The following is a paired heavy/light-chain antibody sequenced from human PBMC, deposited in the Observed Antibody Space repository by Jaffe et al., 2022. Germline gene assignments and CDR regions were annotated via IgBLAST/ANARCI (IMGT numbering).Light chain of an antibody. CDR1: QSLVHSDGNTY. Sequence: DIVMTQTPLSSPVTLGQPASISCRSSQSLVHSDGNTYLSWLQQRPGQPPRLLIYKISNRFSGVPDRFSGSGAGTDFTLKISRVEAEDVGVYYCMQATQFPLTFGQGTKVEIK. V-gene: IGKV2-24*01. CDR3: MQATQFPLT. J-gene: IGKJ1*01. CDR2: KIS.
Heavy chain of an antibody. CDR3: ARAITESTIFGVAGLFYYMDV. CDR1: GFTFSSYS. Sequence: EVQLVESGGGLVKPGGSLRLSCAASGFTFSSYSMNWVRQAPGKGLEWVSSISSSSSYIYYADSVKGRFTISRDNAKNSLYLQMNSLRAEDTAVYYCARAITESTIFGVAGLFYYMDVWGKGTTVTVSS. D-gene: IGHD3-3*01. CDR2: ISSSSSYI. J-gene: IGHJ6*03. V-gene: IGHV3-21*01.